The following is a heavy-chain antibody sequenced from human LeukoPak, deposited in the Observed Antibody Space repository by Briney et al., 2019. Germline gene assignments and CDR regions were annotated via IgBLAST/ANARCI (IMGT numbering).Heavy chain of an antibody. Sequence: SVRVSCKTSGYTFTHYYLHWARQAPGQGLEWVGCIHPNTGATHYAQNFQGRLTMTRDTSISTVYMELTRLRSDDTAVYYCARDMGRYSGYDYDYWGQGTLVTASS. D-gene: IGHD5-12*01. CDR1: GYTFTHYY. CDR3: ARDMGRYSGYDYDY. V-gene: IGHV1-2*02. J-gene: IGHJ4*02. CDR2: IHPNTGAT.